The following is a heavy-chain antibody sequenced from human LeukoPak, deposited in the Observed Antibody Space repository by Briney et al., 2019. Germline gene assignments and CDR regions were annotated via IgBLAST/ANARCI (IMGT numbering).Heavy chain of an antibody. CDR3: ACPDGYIFY. CDR2: IYPSDSDT. CDR1: GFSFTSFW. Sequence: GDSLQISCKGSGFSFTSFWIGWVRQMPGKGLEWMGIIYPSDSDTKYSPSFQGQVTISADKSINTAYLQWSSLKASDTAMYYCACPDGYIFYWGQGTLVTVSS. V-gene: IGHV5-51*01. D-gene: IGHD5-24*01. J-gene: IGHJ4*02.